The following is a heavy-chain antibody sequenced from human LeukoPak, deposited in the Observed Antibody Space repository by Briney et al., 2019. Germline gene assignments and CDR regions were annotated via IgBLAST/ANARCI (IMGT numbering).Heavy chain of an antibody. CDR3: ARAYAAAGTYYFDY. CDR1: GGSISSYY. J-gene: IGHJ4*02. CDR2: IYYSGST. V-gene: IGHV4-59*01. Sequence: SETLSLTCTVSGGSISSYYWSWIRQPPGKGLEWIGYIYYSGSTNYIPSLKSRVTISVDTSKNQFSLKLSSVTAADTAVYYCARAYAAAGTYYFDYWGQGTLVTVSS. D-gene: IGHD6-13*01.